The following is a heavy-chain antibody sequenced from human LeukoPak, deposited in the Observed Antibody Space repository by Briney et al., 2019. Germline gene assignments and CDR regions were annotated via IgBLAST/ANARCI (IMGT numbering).Heavy chain of an antibody. CDR2: IRYDGSNK. D-gene: IGHD6-13*01. CDR3: AKAKIAAAGLFDY. J-gene: IGHJ4*02. Sequence: GVSLRLSCAASGFTFSSYGMHWVRQAPGKGLEWVAFIRYDGSNKYYADSVKGRFTISRDNSKNTLYLQMNSLRAEDTAVYYCAKAKIAAAGLFDYWGQGTLVTVSS. CDR1: GFTFSSYG. V-gene: IGHV3-30*02.